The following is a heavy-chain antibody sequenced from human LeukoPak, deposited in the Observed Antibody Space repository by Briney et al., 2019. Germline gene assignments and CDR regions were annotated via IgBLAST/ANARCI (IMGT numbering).Heavy chain of an antibody. CDR1: GGSISSYY. CDR2: IYTSGST. V-gene: IGHV4-4*07. Sequence: SETLSLTCTVSGGSISSYYWSWIRQPAGKGLGWIGRIYTSGSTNYNPSLKSRVTMSVDTSKNQFSPKLSSVTAADTAVYYCASEGYGSGSYYSAAWFDPWGQGTLVTVSS. CDR3: ASEGYGSGSYYSAAWFDP. J-gene: IGHJ5*02. D-gene: IGHD3-10*01.